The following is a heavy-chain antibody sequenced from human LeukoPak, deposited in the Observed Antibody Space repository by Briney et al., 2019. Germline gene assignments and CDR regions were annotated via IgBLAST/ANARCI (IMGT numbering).Heavy chain of an antibody. V-gene: IGHV3-21*01. CDR3: ARGRGMAFLADY. CDR1: GFTFSSYS. CDR2: ISSSSSYI. J-gene: IGHJ4*02. D-gene: IGHD2-15*01. Sequence: AGGSLRLPCAASGFTFSSYSMNWVRQAPGKGLEWVSSISSSSSYIYYADSVKGRFTISRDNAKNSLYLQMNSLRAEDTAVYYCARGRGMAFLADYWGQGTLVTVSS.